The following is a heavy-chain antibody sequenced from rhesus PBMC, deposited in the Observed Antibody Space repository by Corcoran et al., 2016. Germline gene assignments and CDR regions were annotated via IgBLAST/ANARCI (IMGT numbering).Heavy chain of an antibody. CDR3: ARVTIVGLVVNWYFDL. CDR2: IFGSIGST. D-gene: IGHD3-3*01. CDR1: GGSISGGYG. J-gene: IGHJ2*01. V-gene: IGHV4S7*01. Sequence: QVQLQESGPGLVKPSETLSLTCAVSGGSISGGYGWSWIRQPPGKGLEWIGHIFGSIGSTYYNPSLKSRVTISRDTSKNQFSLKLSSVTAADTAVYYCARVTIVGLVVNWYFDLWGPGTPITISS.